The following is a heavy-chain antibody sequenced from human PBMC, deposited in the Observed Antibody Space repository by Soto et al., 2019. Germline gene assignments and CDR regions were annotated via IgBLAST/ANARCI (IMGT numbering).Heavy chain of an antibody. CDR2: IYYSGST. CDR1: GGSISSSSYY. V-gene: IGHV4-39*01. Sequence: QLQLQESGPGLVKPSETLSLTCTVSGGSISSSSYYWGWIRQPPGKGLEWIGSIYYSGSTYYNPSLKSRVTICVDTSKNQFSLKLSSVTAADTAVYYCARLNPFHPMDYWGQGTLVTVSS. CDR3: ARLNPFHPMDY. J-gene: IGHJ4*02.